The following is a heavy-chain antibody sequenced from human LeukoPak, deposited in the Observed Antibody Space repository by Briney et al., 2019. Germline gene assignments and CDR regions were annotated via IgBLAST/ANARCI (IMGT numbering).Heavy chain of an antibody. CDR2: INHSGST. D-gene: IGHD3-22*01. J-gene: IGHJ3*02. V-gene: IGHV4-34*01. CDR3: ARDSYYYDSSGYSSRRAFDI. Sequence: SETLSLTCAVYGGSFSGYYWSWIRQPPGKGLEWIGEINHSGSTNYNPSLKSRVTISVDTSKNQFSLKLSSVTAADTAVYYCARDSYYYDSSGYSSRRAFDIWGQGTMVTVSS. CDR1: GGSFSGYY.